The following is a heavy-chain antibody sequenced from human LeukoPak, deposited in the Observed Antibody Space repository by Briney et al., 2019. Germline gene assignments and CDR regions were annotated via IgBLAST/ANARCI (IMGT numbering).Heavy chain of an antibody. CDR2: INHSGST. J-gene: IGHJ6*01. CDR3: TRSGLTGMREYPRADYYYYGMDV. CDR1: GGSFSGYY. Sequence: SETLSLTCAVYGGSFSGYYWSWIRQPPGKGLEWIGEINHSGSTNYNPSLKSRVIMSVDPSTNQFSRKMTSVTAADTAVYFCTRSGLTGMREYPRADYYYYGMDVWGQGTAVTVSS. D-gene: IGHD2-2*02. V-gene: IGHV4-34*01.